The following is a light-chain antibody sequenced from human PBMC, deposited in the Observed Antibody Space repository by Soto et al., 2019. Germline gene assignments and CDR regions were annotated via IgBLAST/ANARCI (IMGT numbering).Light chain of an antibody. CDR1: QSFSSN. J-gene: IGKJ1*01. CDR3: QQYNNWPRT. CDR2: DAS. Sequence: EAVMTQSPATLSVSPGERATLSCRASQSFSSNLAWYQQKPGQAPRLLIYDASTRATGIPARFSGSRSGTEFTLTISSLQSEDFAVYYCQQYNNWPRTFGQGTKVEIK. V-gene: IGKV3-15*01.